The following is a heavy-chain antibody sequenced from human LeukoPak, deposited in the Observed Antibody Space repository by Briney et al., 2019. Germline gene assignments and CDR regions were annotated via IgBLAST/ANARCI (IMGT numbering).Heavy chain of an antibody. V-gene: IGHV1-69*13. D-gene: IGHD6-13*01. CDR1: GGTFNNYA. J-gene: IGHJ4*02. Sequence: SVKVSCKASGGTFNNYAFNWVRQAPGQGLEWMGGITPIFGTANYAQKFQGRVTITADESTSTAYMELSSLRSEDTAVYYCARIAAAGTLLGFFDYWGQGTLVTVSS. CDR2: ITPIFGTA. CDR3: ARIAAAGTLLGFFDY.